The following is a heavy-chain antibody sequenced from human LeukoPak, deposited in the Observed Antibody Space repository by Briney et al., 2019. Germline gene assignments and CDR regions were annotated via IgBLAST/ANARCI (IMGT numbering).Heavy chain of an antibody. J-gene: IGHJ4*02. CDR3: AKDQTRSYPDY. CDR1: GFTFSTYW. D-gene: IGHD1-26*01. V-gene: IGHV3-23*01. Sequence: GGSLRLSCIASGFTFSTYWMSWVRQAPGKGLEWVSAISGSGGSTYYADSVKGRFTISRDNSKNTLYLQMNSLRAEDTAVYYCAKDQTRSYPDYWGQGTLVTVSS. CDR2: ISGSGGST.